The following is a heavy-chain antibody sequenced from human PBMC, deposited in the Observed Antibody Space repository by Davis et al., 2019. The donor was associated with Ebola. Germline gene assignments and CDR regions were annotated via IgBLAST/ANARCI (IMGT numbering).Heavy chain of an antibody. V-gene: IGHV4-59*08. Sequence: MPSETLSLTCTVSGGYISGYYWSWIRQPPGKGLEWIGNLYHGGGTNYSPSLKSRLTISVDTSKNQFSLKLSSVTAADTAVYYCARGRTGRYWGQGTLVTVSS. J-gene: IGHJ4*02. CDR1: GGYISGYY. CDR3: ARGRTGRY. CDR2: LYHGGGT.